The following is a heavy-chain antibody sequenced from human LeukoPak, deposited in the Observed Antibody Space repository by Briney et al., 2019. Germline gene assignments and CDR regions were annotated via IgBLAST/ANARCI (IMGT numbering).Heavy chain of an antibody. CDR2: ISSSSSTI. CDR1: GFTFSSYS. CDR3: ASAIRGSYYSFDY. V-gene: IGHV3-48*01. J-gene: IGHJ4*02. D-gene: IGHD1-26*01. Sequence: GGSLRLSCAASGFTFSSYSMNWVRQAPGKGLEWVSYISSSSSTIYYADSVKGRFTISRDNAKNSLYLQMNSLRAEDTAVYYCASAIRGSYYSFDYWGQGTLVTVSS.